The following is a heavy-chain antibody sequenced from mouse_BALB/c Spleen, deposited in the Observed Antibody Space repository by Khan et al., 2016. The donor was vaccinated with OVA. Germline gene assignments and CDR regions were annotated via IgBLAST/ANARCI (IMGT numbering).Heavy chain of an antibody. D-gene: IGHD1-1*01. CDR2: ILLGSDNT. CDR3: APYYYGSSAWFAY. V-gene: IGHV1-9*01. J-gene: IGHJ3*01. CDR1: GYKFSSYW. Sequence: QVQLQQSGAELMKPGASVKISCKATGYKFSSYWIEWVKQRPGHGLEWMGEILLGSDNTNYNEKFKGKATFTADSSSNTAYMQLSSLTSEDSAVYYCAPYYYGSSAWFAYWGQGTLVTVSA.